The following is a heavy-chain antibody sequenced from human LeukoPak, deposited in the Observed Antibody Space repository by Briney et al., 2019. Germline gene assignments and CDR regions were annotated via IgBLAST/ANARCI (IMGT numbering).Heavy chain of an antibody. Sequence: PSETLSLTCTVSGGSISRSSHYWGWIRQPPGKGLEWIGSIYYSGSTYYNPSLKSRVTISVDTSKNQFSLKLSSVTAADTAVYYCARPGGYCSGGSCSDAFDIWGQGTMVTVSS. CDR1: GGSISRSSHY. J-gene: IGHJ3*02. D-gene: IGHD2-15*01. V-gene: IGHV4-39*01. CDR3: ARPGGYCSGGSCSDAFDI. CDR2: IYYSGST.